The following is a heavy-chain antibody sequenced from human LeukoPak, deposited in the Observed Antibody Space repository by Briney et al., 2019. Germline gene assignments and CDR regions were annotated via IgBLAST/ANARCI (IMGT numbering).Heavy chain of an antibody. CDR1: GGSISSGGYY. D-gene: IGHD6-13*01. J-gene: IGHJ4*02. Sequence: SQTLSLTCTVSGGSISSGGYYWSWIRQPPGKGLEWIGYIYYSGSTNYNPSLKSRVTISVDTSKNQFSLKLSSVTAADTAVYYCARATSWYGFYYWGQGTLVTVSS. CDR3: ARATSWYGFYY. CDR2: IYYSGST. V-gene: IGHV4-61*08.